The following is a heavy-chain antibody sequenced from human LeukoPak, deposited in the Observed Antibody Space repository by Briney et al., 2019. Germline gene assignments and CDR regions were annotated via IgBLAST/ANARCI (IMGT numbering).Heavy chain of an antibody. J-gene: IGHJ4*02. CDR2: ISGGGDSS. CDR1: GFTFSNYA. Sequence: GGSLRLSCAASGFTFSNYAMTWVRQAPGKGLEWVSTISGGGDSSYYADSVRGRFTISRDDSKSTLYLQMNSLRAEDTAVYYCAKTLDYCTNGVCYTLHYFDYWGQGTLVTVSS. CDR3: AKTLDYCTNGVCYTLHYFDY. V-gene: IGHV3-23*01. D-gene: IGHD2-8*01.